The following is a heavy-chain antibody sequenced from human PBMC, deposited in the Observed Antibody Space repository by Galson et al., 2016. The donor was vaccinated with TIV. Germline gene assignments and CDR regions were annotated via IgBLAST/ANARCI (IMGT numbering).Heavy chain of an antibody. CDR3: TTGGGSSGSYYFDF. V-gene: IGHV1-69-2*01. CDR2: VDPDNGET. J-gene: IGHJ4*02. D-gene: IGHD5-12*01. Sequence: VKVSCKVSDYIFTDRFIHWVRQAPGERPEWVGRVDPDNGETLYAEKFQGRVTMAADTSGDTAFMELSNLRSEDTAFFYCTTGGGSSGSYYFDFWGLGTLVTVSS. CDR1: DYIFTDRF.